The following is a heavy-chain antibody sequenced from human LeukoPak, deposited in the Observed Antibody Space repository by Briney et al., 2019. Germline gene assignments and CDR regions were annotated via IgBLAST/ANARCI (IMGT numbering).Heavy chain of an antibody. V-gene: IGHV4-59*01. J-gene: IGHJ4*02. CDR2: VYNSGST. Sequence: SETLSLTCTVSGVSISNYFWTWIRQPPGKGLEWMGYVYNSGSTNYNPSLKSRVTISVDTSKNQFSLKLTSVTAADTAVYYCARDRRSSTWYYFDYWGQGTLVTVSS. CDR1: GVSISNYF. D-gene: IGHD6-13*01. CDR3: ARDRRSSTWYYFDY.